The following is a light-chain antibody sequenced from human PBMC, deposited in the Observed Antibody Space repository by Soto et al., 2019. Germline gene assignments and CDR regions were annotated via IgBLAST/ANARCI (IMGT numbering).Light chain of an antibody. Sequence: EIFMTQSPATLSVSPGEKVILSCSASQSVGTTLAWYQQKPGQAPSRLIRVAATRATGVPARFSGSGSGTESTLTISGMQSEDFAIYYGQQYSASPTFGGGTPLEIK. CDR1: QSVGTT. V-gene: IGKV3-15*01. CDR2: VAA. J-gene: IGKJ4*02. CDR3: QQYSASPT.